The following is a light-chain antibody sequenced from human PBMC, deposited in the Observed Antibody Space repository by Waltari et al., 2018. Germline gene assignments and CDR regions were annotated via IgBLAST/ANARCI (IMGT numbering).Light chain of an antibody. Sequence: EIVLTQSPATLSLSPGERATLSCRASQSVSSYLAWYQQKPGQVPRLLISDASNRATGIPARFSGRGSGTDFTLTISSLEPEDCAVYYCQQRSNWLWTFGQGTKVEIK. CDR2: DAS. CDR1: QSVSSY. CDR3: QQRSNWLWT. V-gene: IGKV3-11*01. J-gene: IGKJ1*01.